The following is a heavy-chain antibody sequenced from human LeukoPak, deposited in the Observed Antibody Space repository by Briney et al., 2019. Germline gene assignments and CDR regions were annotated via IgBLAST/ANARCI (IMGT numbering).Heavy chain of an antibody. Sequence: GGSLRLSCAASGFTFDDYAMHWVRQAPGKGLEWVSGISWNSGSIGYADSVKGRFTISRDNAKNSLYLQMNSLRAEDTALYYCAKDRGYSPYYFDYWGQGTLVTVSS. D-gene: IGHD3-22*01. J-gene: IGHJ4*02. CDR3: AKDRGYSPYYFDY. CDR2: ISWNSGSI. CDR1: GFTFDDYA. V-gene: IGHV3-9*01.